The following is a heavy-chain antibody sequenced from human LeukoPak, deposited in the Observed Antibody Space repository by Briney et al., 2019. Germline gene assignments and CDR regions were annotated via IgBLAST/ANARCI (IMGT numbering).Heavy chain of an antibody. Sequence: ASVKVSCKASGYTFTAGYYMHWVRQAPGQGLEWMGWINPNSGGTNYAQKFQGRVTMTRDTSISTAYMELSRLRSDDTAVYYCARVCSGGSCYSGWFDPWGQGTLVTVSS. V-gene: IGHV1-2*02. CDR3: ARVCSGGSCYSGWFDP. CDR2: INPNSGGT. J-gene: IGHJ5*02. D-gene: IGHD2-15*01. CDR1: GYTFTAGYY.